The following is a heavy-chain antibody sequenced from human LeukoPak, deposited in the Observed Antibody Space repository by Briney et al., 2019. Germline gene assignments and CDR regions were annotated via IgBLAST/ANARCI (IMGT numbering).Heavy chain of an antibody. CDR2: IYYSGST. CDR3: ARGASSGWYGNYFDY. D-gene: IGHD6-19*01. V-gene: IGHV4-30-4*08. Sequence: PSETLSLTCTVSGGSISSGGYYWSWIRQHPGKGLEWIGYIYYSGSTYYNPSLKSRVTISVDTSKNQFSLKLSSVTAADTAVYYCARGASSGWYGNYFDYWGQGTLVTVSS. J-gene: IGHJ4*02. CDR1: GGSISSGGYY.